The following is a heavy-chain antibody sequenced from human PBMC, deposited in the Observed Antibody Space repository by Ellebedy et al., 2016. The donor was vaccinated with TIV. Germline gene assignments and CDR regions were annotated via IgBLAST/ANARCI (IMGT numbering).Heavy chain of an antibody. D-gene: IGHD2-2*01. Sequence: GESLKISCAASGFTFSSYDMHWVRQATGKGLEWVSAIGTAGDTYYPGSVKGRFTISRENAKNSLYLQMNSLRAGDTAVYYCARAVVPAAMKADYYGMDVWGQGTTVTVSS. CDR3: ARAVVPAAMKADYYGMDV. J-gene: IGHJ6*02. V-gene: IGHV3-13*01. CDR2: IGTAGDT. CDR1: GFTFSSYD.